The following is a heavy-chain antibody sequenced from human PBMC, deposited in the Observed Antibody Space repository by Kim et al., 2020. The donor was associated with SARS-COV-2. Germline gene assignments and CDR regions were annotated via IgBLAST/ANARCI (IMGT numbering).Heavy chain of an antibody. CDR3: ARDRNSGYYGSGSHNWFDP. J-gene: IGHJ5*02. D-gene: IGHD3-10*01. Sequence: EVFGRISTSGNTNYTTSRKSRVTMSVDTSKNQFSLKLSAVTAADTAVYYCARDRNSGYYGSGSHNWFDPWGQGTLVTVSS. CDR2: ISTSGNT. V-gene: IGHV4-4*07.